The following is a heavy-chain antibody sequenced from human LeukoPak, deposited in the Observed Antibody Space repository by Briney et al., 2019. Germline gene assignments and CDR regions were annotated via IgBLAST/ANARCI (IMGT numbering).Heavy chain of an antibody. CDR1: GFTFSSYG. Sequence: GGSLRLSCAASGFTFSSYGMSWVPQAPGKGLEWVSAISDSGGNSYYADSVKGRFTISRDNSKNTLFLQMNSLRGEDTAVYYCAKRVPYSSSWPSLDYWGQGTLVTVSS. D-gene: IGHD6-13*01. CDR3: AKRVPYSSSWPSLDY. J-gene: IGHJ4*02. V-gene: IGHV3-23*01. CDR2: ISDSGGNS.